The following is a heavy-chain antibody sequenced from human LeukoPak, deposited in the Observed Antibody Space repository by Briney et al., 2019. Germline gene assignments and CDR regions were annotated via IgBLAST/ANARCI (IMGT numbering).Heavy chain of an antibody. V-gene: IGHV1-8*01. CDR1: GYTFTSYD. Sequence: ASVKVSCKASGYTFTSYDINWVRQATGQGLEWMGWMNPNSGNTGYAQKFQGRVTMTRNTSISTAYMELSSLRSEDTAVYYCARQHYYYDSSGYYEFGYWGQGTLVTVSS. CDR2: MNPNSGNT. CDR3: ARQHYYYDSSGYYEFGY. D-gene: IGHD3-22*01. J-gene: IGHJ4*02.